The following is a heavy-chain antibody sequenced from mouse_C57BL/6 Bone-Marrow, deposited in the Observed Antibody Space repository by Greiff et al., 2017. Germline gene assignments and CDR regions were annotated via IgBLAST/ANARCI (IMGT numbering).Heavy chain of an antibody. V-gene: IGHV1-61*01. Sequence: QVQLQQPGAELVRPESSVKLSCKASGYTFTSYWMDWVKQRPGQGLEWIGNIYPSASETHYNQKFKDKATLTVDKSSSTAYMQLSSLTAEDSAVDYCARSGELSPDFGDRGTSLTVSA. J-gene: IGHJ2*03. CDR3: ARSGELSPDF. CDR1: GYTFTSYW. D-gene: IGHD3-1*01. CDR2: IYPSASET.